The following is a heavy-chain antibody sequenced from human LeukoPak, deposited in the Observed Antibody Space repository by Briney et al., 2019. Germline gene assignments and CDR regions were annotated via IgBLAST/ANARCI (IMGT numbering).Heavy chain of an antibody. D-gene: IGHD2-21*01. V-gene: IGHV3-48*01. CDR1: GFSLGNYR. Sequence: GGSLRLSCAASGFSLGNYRMNWVRQAPGKGLEWISYITSSSSATYYADSVKGRFTISRDNAKNLLYLQMSSLRAEDTAVYYCAAISSYYYMDVWGKGTTVTISS. J-gene: IGHJ6*03. CDR3: AAISSYYYMDV. CDR2: ITSSSSAT.